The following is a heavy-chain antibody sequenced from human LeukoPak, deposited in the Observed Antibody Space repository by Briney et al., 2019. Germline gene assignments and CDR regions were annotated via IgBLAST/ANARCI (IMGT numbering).Heavy chain of an antibody. Sequence: PSETLSLTCTVSGGSISSYYWSWIRQPPGKGLEWIGYIYYSGSTNYNPSLKSRVTISVDTSKNQFSLKLSSVTAADTAVYYCAXRGYSSGWYSPNWFDPWGQGTLVTVSS. V-gene: IGHV4-59*08. D-gene: IGHD6-19*01. CDR1: GGSISSYY. CDR2: IYYSGST. J-gene: IGHJ5*02. CDR3: AXRGYSSGWYSPNWFDP.